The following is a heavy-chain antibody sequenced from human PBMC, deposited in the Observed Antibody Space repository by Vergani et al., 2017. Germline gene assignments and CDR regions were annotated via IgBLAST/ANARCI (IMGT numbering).Heavy chain of an antibody. Sequence: QVQLVESGGGVVQPGRSLRLSCAASGFTFSSYGMHWVRQAPGKGLEWVAVISYDGSNKYYADSVKGRFTISRDNSKNTLYLQMNSLRAEDTAVYYCAKDPMDYYDSSGYYMDYWGQGTLVTVSS. CDR3: AKDPMDYYDSSGYYMDY. D-gene: IGHD3-22*01. V-gene: IGHV3-30*18. CDR2: ISYDGSNK. CDR1: GFTFSSYG. J-gene: IGHJ4*02.